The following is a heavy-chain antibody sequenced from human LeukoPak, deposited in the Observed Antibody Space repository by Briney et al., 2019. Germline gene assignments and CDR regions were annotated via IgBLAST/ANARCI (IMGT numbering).Heavy chain of an antibody. V-gene: IGHV3-33*01. CDR2: IWYDGSNK. CDR3: ARGPYYYDSSGYCDY. D-gene: IGHD3-22*01. J-gene: IGHJ4*02. CDR1: GFTFSSYG. Sequence: GGSLRLSCAASGFTFSSYGMPWVRQAPGKGLEWVAVIWYDGSNKYYADSVKGRFTISRDNSKNTLYLQMNSLRAEDTAVYYCARGPYYYDSSGYCDYWGQGTLVTVSS.